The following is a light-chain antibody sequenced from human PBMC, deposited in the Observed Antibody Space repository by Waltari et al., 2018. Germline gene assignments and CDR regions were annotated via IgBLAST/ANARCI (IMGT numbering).Light chain of an antibody. CDR3: QHGYGTPYS. J-gene: IGKJ2*03. V-gene: IGKV1-39*01. Sequence: DIQMTQSPSSLSASVGDIVTITFRASENVNNYLNWYQQKPGKAPNLLIYKASTLQSGIPSRFSGSGSGTDYTFTISSLQSEDVATYYCQHGYGTPYSFGQGTKVEIK. CDR2: KAS. CDR1: ENVNNY.